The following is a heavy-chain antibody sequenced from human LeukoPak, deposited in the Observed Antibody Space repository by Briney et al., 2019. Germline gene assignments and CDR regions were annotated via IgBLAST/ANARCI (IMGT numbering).Heavy chain of an antibody. Sequence: PGGSLRLSCAASGFGFSNYWMSWVRQAPGKGLEWVANMNEDGSEKNYVDSVKGRFTISRDNAQDSLYLHMNSLRAEDTAVYYCARDNVVVADNYYNYGMDVWGQGTTVTVSS. CDR3: ARDNVVVADNYYNYGMDV. CDR1: GFGFSNYW. J-gene: IGHJ6*02. CDR2: MNEDGSEK. D-gene: IGHD2-2*01. V-gene: IGHV3-7*01.